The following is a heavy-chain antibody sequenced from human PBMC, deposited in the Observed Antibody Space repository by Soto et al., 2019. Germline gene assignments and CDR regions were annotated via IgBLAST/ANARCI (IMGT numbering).Heavy chain of an antibody. Sequence: SETLSLTCTVSGGSISSGGYYWSWIRQHPGKGLEWIGYIYYSGSTYYNPSLKSRVTISVDTSKNQFSLKLSSVTAADTAVYYCARDGITGTTTNAFDIWGQVTMVT. CDR2: IYYSGST. CDR1: GGSISSGGYY. D-gene: IGHD1-7*01. V-gene: IGHV4-31*03. CDR3: ARDGITGTTTNAFDI. J-gene: IGHJ3*02.